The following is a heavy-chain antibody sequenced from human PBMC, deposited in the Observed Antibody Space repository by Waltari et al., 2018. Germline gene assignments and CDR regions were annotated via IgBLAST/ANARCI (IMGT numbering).Heavy chain of an antibody. CDR2: INPSGGST. V-gene: IGHV1-46*01. CDR3: ARDGSGMGNYYYYMDV. Sequence: QVQLVQSGAEVKKPGASVKVSCKASGYTFTSYYMHWVRQAPGQGLEWMGVINPSGGSTSYAQKFQGRVTMTRDTSTSTVYMELSSLRSEDTAVYYCARDGSGMGNYYYYMDVWGKGTTVTVSS. J-gene: IGHJ6*03. D-gene: IGHD3-10*01. CDR1: GYTFTSYY.